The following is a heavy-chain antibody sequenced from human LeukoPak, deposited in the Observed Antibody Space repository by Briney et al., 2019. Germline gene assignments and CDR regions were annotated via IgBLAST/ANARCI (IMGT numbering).Heavy chain of an antibody. Sequence: GGSLRLSCAAPGIIFSGYSSNWVRQAPGKGLEWVSSIGSSGRYIYHADSVKGRFTISRDNAKNSLYLQMNSLRVEDTAVYYCARGLEYSSTDAFDIWGQGTMVTVS. CDR1: GIIFSGYS. CDR2: IGSSGRYI. D-gene: IGHD6-6*01. V-gene: IGHV3-21*01. CDR3: ARGLEYSSTDAFDI. J-gene: IGHJ3*02.